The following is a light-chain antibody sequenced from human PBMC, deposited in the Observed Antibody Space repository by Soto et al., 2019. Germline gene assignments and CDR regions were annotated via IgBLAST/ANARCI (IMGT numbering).Light chain of an antibody. CDR3: LQYGSSVWT. CDR1: QSVSSN. J-gene: IGKJ1*01. Sequence: EIVMTQSPATLSVSPGERATLSCRASQSVSSNLAWYQQKPGQAPRLLIYGASSRATGIPDRFSGSGSGKDFTLTIPRLEPEDFAVYYCLQYGSSVWTFGQGNKV. V-gene: IGKV3-20*01. CDR2: GAS.